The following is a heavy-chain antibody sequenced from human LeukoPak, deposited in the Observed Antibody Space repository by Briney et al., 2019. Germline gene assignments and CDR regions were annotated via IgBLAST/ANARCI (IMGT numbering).Heavy chain of an antibody. CDR3: ARQGLDNWNDYLDY. Sequence: SETLSLTCTVSGGSISSCYWSWIRQPAGKGLEWIGRIYTSGSTNYNPSLKSRVTVSVDTSKNQFSLKLSSVTAADTAVYYCARQGLDNWNDYLDYWGQGTLVTVSS. D-gene: IGHD1-1*01. V-gene: IGHV4-4*07. CDR2: IYTSGST. J-gene: IGHJ4*02. CDR1: GGSISSCY.